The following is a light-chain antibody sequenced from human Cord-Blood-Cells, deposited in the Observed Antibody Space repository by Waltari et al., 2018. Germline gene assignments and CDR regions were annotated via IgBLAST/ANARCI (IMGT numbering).Light chain of an antibody. CDR3: QQSYSTLPYT. Sequence: SASVGDRVTITCRASQSISSYLNWYQQKPGKAPKLLIYAASSLQSGVPSRFSGSGSGTDFTLTISSLQPEDFATYYCQQSYSTLPYTFGQGTKLEIK. V-gene: IGKV1-39*01. J-gene: IGKJ2*01. CDR1: QSISSY. CDR2: AAS.